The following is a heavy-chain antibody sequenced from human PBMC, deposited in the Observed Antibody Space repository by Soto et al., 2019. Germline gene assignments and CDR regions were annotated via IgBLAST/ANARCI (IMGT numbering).Heavy chain of an antibody. CDR2: IYYSGST. CDR3: ARAYDPSDPDCSGGSCYFDY. D-gene: IGHD2-15*01. V-gene: IGHV4-59*08. Sequence: SETLSLTCTVSGDSISTDYWSWIRQSPGKGLDWIVYIYYSGSTNYNPSLKSRVTISVDTSKNQFSLKLSSVTAADTAVYYCARAYDPSDPDCSGGSCYFDYWGQGTLVTVSS. J-gene: IGHJ4*02. CDR1: GDSISTDY.